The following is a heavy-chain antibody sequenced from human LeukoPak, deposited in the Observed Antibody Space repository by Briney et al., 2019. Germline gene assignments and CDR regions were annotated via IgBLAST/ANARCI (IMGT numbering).Heavy chain of an antibody. CDR1: GYTFTSYG. Sequence: ASVKVSCKASGYTFTSYGISWVRQAPGQGLEWMGWISAYNGNTNYAQKFQGRVTMTRDTSISTAYMELSSLTSDDTAVYFCARDRVGSYFIYWGQGTLVTVSS. CDR2: ISAYNGNT. V-gene: IGHV1-18*01. CDR3: ARDRVGSYFIY. D-gene: IGHD1-26*01. J-gene: IGHJ4*02.